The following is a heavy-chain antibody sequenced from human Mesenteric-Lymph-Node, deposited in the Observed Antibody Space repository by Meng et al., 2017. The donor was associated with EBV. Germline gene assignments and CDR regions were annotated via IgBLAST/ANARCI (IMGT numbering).Heavy chain of an antibody. V-gene: IGHV4-34*01. CDR3: AREMSVAAAGSPLAY. CDR1: GGSFSCYY. CDR2: INHSGST. D-gene: IGHD6-13*01. J-gene: IGHJ4*02. Sequence: VQVQLRGGGLFKPADTQSPTCAAHGGSFSCYYWGWIRQPPGKGLAWIGEINHSGSTNYNPSLKSRVTISVDTSKNQFSLKLSSVTAADTAVYYCAREMSVAAAGSPLAYWGQGTLVTVSS.